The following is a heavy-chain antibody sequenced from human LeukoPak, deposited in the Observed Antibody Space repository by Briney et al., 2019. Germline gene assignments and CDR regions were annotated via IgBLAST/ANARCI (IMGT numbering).Heavy chain of an antibody. CDR1: GYTFTGYY. CDR2: ISAYNGNT. D-gene: IGHD3-3*01. V-gene: IGHV1-18*04. Sequence: GASVKVSCKASGYTFTGYYMHWVRQAPGQGLEWMGWISAYNGNTNYAQKLQGRVTMTTDTSTSTAYMELRSLRSDDTAVYYCARPFPPLRFLEWPQNYYYMDVWGKGTTVTVSS. J-gene: IGHJ6*03. CDR3: ARPFPPLRFLEWPQNYYYMDV.